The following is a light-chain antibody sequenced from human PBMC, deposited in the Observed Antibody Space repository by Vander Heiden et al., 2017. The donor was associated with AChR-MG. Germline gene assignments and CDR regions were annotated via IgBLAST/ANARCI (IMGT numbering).Light chain of an antibody. CDR2: GPS. Sequence: VITQSPATFSVSLGDSATLSYTASQSVRSNLPWYQQIPGQAPRPLHHGPSTRATGVPARFGGSGSGTEFTHFFSSLQYEEVAVYYCRQYNNWPPGGTFGQGTKLEI. CDR1: QSVRSN. CDR3: RQYNNWPPGGT. V-gene: IGKV3-15*01. J-gene: IGKJ2*02.